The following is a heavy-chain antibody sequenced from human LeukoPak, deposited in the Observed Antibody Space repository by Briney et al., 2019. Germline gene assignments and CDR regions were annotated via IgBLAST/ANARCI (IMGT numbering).Heavy chain of an antibody. CDR3: VRHNSYNPY. V-gene: IGHV3-23*01. Sequence: GGSLRLSCAASGFRFNNYAMSWVRQAPGKGLEWVSGISDSGRSTHYADSVKGRFTISRDNSKNTLNLQMNNLRLDDAAVYVCVRHNSYNPYWGQGTLVTVSS. J-gene: IGHJ4*02. D-gene: IGHD1-14*01. CDR1: GFRFNNYA. CDR2: ISDSGRST.